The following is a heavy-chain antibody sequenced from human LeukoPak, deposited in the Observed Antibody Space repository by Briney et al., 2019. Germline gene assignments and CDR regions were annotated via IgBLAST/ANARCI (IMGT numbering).Heavy chain of an antibody. CDR3: AKSFGPVIAAAGTGAD. J-gene: IGHJ4*02. CDR2: ISSSGGST. CDR1: GFTFSSYA. Sequence: PGGSLRLSCAASGFTFSSYAMTWVRQAPGKGLEWVSSISSSGGSTYYADSVRGRFTISRDNSKNTLYLQMNSLRAEDTAVYYCAKSFGPVIAAAGTGADWGQGTLVIVSS. V-gene: IGHV3-23*01. D-gene: IGHD6-13*01.